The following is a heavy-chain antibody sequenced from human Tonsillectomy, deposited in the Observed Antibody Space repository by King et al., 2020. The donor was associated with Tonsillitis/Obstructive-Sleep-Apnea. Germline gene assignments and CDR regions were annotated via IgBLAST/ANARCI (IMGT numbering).Heavy chain of an antibody. Sequence: EVQLVESGGGLVKPGGSLRLSCAASGFTFSSYSMNWVRQAPGKGLEGVSSISSSSSYIYYADSVRGRFTFSRDNAKNSLYLQMNSLRAEDTAVYYCARDGERDYGSGSYYIIYYYYYMDVWGKGTTVTVSS. J-gene: IGHJ6*03. D-gene: IGHD3-10*01. V-gene: IGHV3-21*01. CDR2: ISSSSSYI. CDR1: GFTFSSYS. CDR3: ARDGERDYGSGSYYIIYYYYYMDV.